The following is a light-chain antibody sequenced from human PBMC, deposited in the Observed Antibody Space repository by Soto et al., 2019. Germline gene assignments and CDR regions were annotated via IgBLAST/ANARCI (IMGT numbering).Light chain of an antibody. J-gene: IGLJ1*01. V-gene: IGLV2-8*01. CDR1: SSDVGGYNY. Sequence: QSVLTQPPSASGSPGQSVTISCTGNSSDVGGYNYVSWYQQHPGKAPKLMIYEVSKRPSGVPDRFSGSKSANAASLTVSGFQVEDEFVFCCTSNAAIEIFSAFGPGPRVTV. CDR2: EVS. CDR3: TSNAAIEIFSA.